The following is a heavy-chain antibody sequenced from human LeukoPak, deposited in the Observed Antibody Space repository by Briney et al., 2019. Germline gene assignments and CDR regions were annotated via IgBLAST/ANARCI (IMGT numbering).Heavy chain of an antibody. J-gene: IGHJ4*02. D-gene: IGHD2-8*02. Sequence: GGSLRLSCVASGFTYANYAMNWVRQAPGKRLEWVASITGTGGRGGIYYADSVKVRFTISRANSKNTLFIQMSSLRAEDTAVYHCAKGDRGHCTGVKCYPFDYWGQGTVVTVSS. CDR2: ITGTGGRGGI. V-gene: IGHV3-23*01. CDR3: AKGDRGHCTGVKCYPFDY. CDR1: GFTYANYA.